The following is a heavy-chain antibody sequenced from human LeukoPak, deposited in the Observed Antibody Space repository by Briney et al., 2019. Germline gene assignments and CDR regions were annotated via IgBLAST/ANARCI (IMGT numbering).Heavy chain of an antibody. J-gene: IGHJ4*02. Sequence: GGSLRLYCAASGFPFSDYWMDWVRQAPGKGMEWVANIKQDGSEHYYADSVKGRFTISRDNAKNSLYLEMNSLRAEDTAVYYCSRSLDYWGQGALVTVSS. CDR2: IKQDGSEH. CDR1: GFPFSDYW. CDR3: SRSLDY. V-gene: IGHV3-7*01.